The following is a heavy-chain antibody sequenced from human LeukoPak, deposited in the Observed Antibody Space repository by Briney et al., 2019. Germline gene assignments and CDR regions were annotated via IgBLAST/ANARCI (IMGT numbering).Heavy chain of an antibody. CDR3: AREGTRGLFDS. D-gene: IGHD1/OR15-1a*01. J-gene: IGHJ4*02. CDR2: INLDGSEK. V-gene: IGHV3-7*01. CDR1: GFTFSSYW. Sequence: GGSPRLSCAASGFTFSSYWMSWVRQAPGKGLEWVADINLDGSEKYYVDSVKGRFTISRDNAKNSLNLHMNSLRAEDTAVYYCAREGTRGLFDSWGQGTLVTVSS.